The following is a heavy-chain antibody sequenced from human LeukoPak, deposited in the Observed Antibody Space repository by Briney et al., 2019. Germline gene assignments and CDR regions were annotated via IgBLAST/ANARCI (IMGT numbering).Heavy chain of an antibody. CDR1: GGSVSSGSYY. Sequence: PSETLSLTCTVSGGSVSSGSYYWSWIRQPPGKGLEWIGYIYYSGSTNYNPSLKSRVTTSVDTSKNQFSLKLSSVTAADTAVYYCARVSYYGSGSYFLDYWGQGTLVTVSS. V-gene: IGHV4-61*01. CDR3: ARVSYYGSGSYFLDY. D-gene: IGHD3-10*01. J-gene: IGHJ4*02. CDR2: IYYSGST.